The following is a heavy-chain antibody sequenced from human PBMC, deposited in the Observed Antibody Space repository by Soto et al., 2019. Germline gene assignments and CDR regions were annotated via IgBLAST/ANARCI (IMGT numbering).Heavy chain of an antibody. CDR3: AGTYYDFWSGYFEYAFDI. CDR1: GGTFSSYA. CDR2: IIPIFGTA. J-gene: IGHJ3*02. D-gene: IGHD3-3*01. V-gene: IGHV1-69*13. Sequence: SVKVSCKASGGTFSSYAISWVRQAPGQGLEWMGGIIPIFGTANYAQKFQGRVTITADESTSTAYMELSSLRSEDTAVYYCAGTYYDFWSGYFEYAFDIWGQGTMVT.